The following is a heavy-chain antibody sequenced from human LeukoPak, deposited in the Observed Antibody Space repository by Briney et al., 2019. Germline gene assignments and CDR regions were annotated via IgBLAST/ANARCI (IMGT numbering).Heavy chain of an antibody. V-gene: IGHV3-48*02. CDR3: ARGEDYGDNYYYGMDV. J-gene: IGHJ6*02. CDR2: ISTSSRTI. Sequence: GGSLRLSCAASGFTFSSYWMHWVRQAPGKGLEWVSYISTSSRTIYYADSVKGRFTISRDNAKNSLYLQINSLRDEDTAVYYCARGEDYGDNYYYGMDVWGQGTTVTVSS. D-gene: IGHD4-17*01. CDR1: GFTFSSYW.